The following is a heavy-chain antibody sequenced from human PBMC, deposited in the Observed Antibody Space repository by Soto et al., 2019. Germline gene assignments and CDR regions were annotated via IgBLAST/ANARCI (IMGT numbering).Heavy chain of an antibody. Sequence: QVLLQESGPGLVKPSETLSLTCTVSGGSISDSSHYWAWIRQPPGKGLEWIATINYSGRTYYNPSLRSRGTMSVDTSRDQFSLNLTSVTAADTAVYYCARHFGNYGDWAFDFWGQGTLVTVSS. CDR2: INYSGRT. CDR1: GGSISDSSHY. D-gene: IGHD4-17*01. J-gene: IGHJ4*02. CDR3: ARHFGNYGDWAFDF. V-gene: IGHV4-39*01.